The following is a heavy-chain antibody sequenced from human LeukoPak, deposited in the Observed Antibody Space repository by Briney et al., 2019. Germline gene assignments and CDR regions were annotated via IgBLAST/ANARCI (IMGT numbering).Heavy chain of an antibody. CDR3: ARPGIPVARTGHYFDY. CDR2: ISSGSSHI. J-gene: IGHJ4*02. V-gene: IGHV3-48*01. Sequence: PGGSLRLSCAASEFTFRNYNMNWVRQAPGKGLEWVSYISSGSSHIEYADSVKGRFTISRDNTMNSLYLQMNSLRADDTAVYYCARPGIPVARTGHYFDYWGQGTLVTVSS. CDR1: EFTFRNYN. D-gene: IGHD6-19*01.